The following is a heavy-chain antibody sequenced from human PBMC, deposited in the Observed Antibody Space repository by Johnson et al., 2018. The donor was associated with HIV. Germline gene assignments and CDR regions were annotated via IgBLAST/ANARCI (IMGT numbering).Heavy chain of an antibody. V-gene: IGHV3-66*01. J-gene: IGHJ3*02. CDR2: IYSGGST. CDR1: GFTVNSNY. CDR3: ARVLAFDI. Sequence: EVQLVESGGGVVQPGRSLRLSCAASGFTVNSNYMSWVRQAPGRGLEWVSVIYSGGSTYYADSVKGRFTISRDNSKNTLYLQMNSLRAEDTAVYYCARVLAFDIWGQGTMVTVSS.